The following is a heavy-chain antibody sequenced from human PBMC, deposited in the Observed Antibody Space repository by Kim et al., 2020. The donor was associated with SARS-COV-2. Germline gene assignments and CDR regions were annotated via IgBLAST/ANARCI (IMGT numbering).Heavy chain of an antibody. J-gene: IGHJ4*02. Sequence: SGTLSLTCTVSGGSISSFYWSWIRQPPGKGLEWIGSFYYSGSTNYNPSLKSRVTISVDTSKNQFSLNLSSVTAADTAVYYCARGDLTYYYDRSGYPFDYWGQGTLVTVSS. CDR2: FYYSGST. CDR3: ARGDLTYYYDRSGYPFDY. CDR1: GGSISSFY. D-gene: IGHD3-22*01. V-gene: IGHV4-59*01.